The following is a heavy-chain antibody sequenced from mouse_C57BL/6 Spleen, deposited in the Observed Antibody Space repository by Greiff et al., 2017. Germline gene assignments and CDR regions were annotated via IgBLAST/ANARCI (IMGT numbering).Heavy chain of an antibody. D-gene: IGHD2-1*01. Sequence: EVQRVESGPGMVKPSQSLSLTCTVTGYSITSGYDWHWIRHFPGNKLEWMGYISYRGSTNYNPSLKSRISITHDTSKNHFFLKLNSVTTEDTATYYCARGGNYVGYAMDYWGQGTSVTVSS. CDR2: ISYRGST. CDR1: GYSITSGYD. V-gene: IGHV3-1*01. CDR3: ARGGNYVGYAMDY. J-gene: IGHJ4*01.